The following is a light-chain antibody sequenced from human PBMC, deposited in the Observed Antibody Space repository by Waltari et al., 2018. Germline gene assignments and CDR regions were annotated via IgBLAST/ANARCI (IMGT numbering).Light chain of an antibody. CDR2: DAS. J-gene: IGKJ1*01. Sequence: EILLTQSPATLSLSTGVRATLSCRASQSISTHLAWYQQKLGQAPRLLIYDASHRATGIPARFSGSGSGTDFTLTISSLEPEDFAVYYCQQRSDWPMTFGQGTKVEIK. CDR1: QSISTH. V-gene: IGKV3-11*01. CDR3: QQRSDWPMT.